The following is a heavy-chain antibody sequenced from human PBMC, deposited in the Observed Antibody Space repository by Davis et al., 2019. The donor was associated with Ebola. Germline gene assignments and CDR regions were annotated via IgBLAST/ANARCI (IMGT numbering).Heavy chain of an antibody. D-gene: IGHD2-2*01. V-gene: IGHV1-69*13. CDR3: AGHGRRLVGYFDS. CDR2: LIPVFGTP. Sequence: SVKFSCKAAGGTLRTHGMSWVRQAPGQGLEWMGGLIPVFGTPNYAQKFQGRITIIADESTSTVYVELSSLKSEDTAVYYCAGHGRRLVGYFDSWGQGTPVTVSS. CDR1: GGTLRTHG. J-gene: IGHJ4*02.